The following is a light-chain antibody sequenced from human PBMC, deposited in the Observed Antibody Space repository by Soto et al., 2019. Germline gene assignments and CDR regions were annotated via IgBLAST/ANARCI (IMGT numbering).Light chain of an antibody. J-gene: IGKJ2*01. CDR3: QQYYSAPYP. Sequence: DIVMTQSPDSLAVSLGERATINCKSSQSVLSSSNNMNYLTWFQQMPGQPPRLLIYWASTRESGVPDRFSGSGSGTDFTLTISSRQAEDVAVYYCQQYYSAPYPFGQGTKLEIK. CDR2: WAS. V-gene: IGKV4-1*01. CDR1: QSVLSSSNNMNY.